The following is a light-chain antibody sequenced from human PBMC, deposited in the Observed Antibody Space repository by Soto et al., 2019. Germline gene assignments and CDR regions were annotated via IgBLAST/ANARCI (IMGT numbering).Light chain of an antibody. J-gene: IGKJ1*01. V-gene: IGKV3-20*01. CDR1: QSVSSSY. Sequence: ESVLTHAAGALSLYPGERATLSCRASQSVSSSYLAWYQQKPGQAPRLLIYGASSRATGIPDRFSGSGSGTDFTLTISRLEPEDFAVYYCQQYGSSPSGTFGQGTKVDIK. CDR3: QQYGSSPSGT. CDR2: GAS.